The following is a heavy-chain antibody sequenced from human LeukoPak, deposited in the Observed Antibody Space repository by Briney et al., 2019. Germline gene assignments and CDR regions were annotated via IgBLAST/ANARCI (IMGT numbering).Heavy chain of an antibody. CDR1: CGSFSGYY. V-gene: IGHV4-59*01. J-gene: IGHJ6*04. CDR2: IYYSGSA. Sequence: DPSETLSLTCAVYCGSFSGYYWGWIRPPPGKGLEGIGYIYYSGSANYNPSLKSRVTISVDTSKNQFSLKLRSVTAEDTAVYYCARELVEMATLIVWGKGTTVTISS. CDR3: ARELVEMATLIV. D-gene: IGHD5-24*01.